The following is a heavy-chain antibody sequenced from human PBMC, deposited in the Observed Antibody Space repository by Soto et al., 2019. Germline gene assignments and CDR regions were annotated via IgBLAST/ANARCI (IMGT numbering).Heavy chain of an antibody. D-gene: IGHD6-6*01. V-gene: IGHV4-39*01. CDR3: ARGPPSSSSSVP. CDR2: IYYSGST. CDR1: GGSISSSTYY. J-gene: IGHJ5*02. Sequence: PSETLALTCTVSGGSISSSTYYWGWIRQPPGKGLEWIGSIYYSGSTYYNPSLKSRLTISVDTSKNQFSLKLSSVTAADTAVYYCARGPPSSSSSVPWAQGTLVTVSS.